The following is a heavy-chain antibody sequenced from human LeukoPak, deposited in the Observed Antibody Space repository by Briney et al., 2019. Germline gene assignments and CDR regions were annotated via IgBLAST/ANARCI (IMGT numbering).Heavy chain of an antibody. Sequence: GGSLRLSCAASGFTFDDYAMHWVRQVPGKGLEWVSVIYSGGSTYYADSVKGRFTISRDNSKNTLYLQMNSLRAEDTAVYYCAREQTYSSGWVGGPYFDYWGQGTLVTVSS. J-gene: IGHJ4*02. V-gene: IGHV3-53*01. CDR3: AREQTYSSGWVGGPYFDY. D-gene: IGHD6-19*01. CDR2: IYSGGST. CDR1: GFTFDDYA.